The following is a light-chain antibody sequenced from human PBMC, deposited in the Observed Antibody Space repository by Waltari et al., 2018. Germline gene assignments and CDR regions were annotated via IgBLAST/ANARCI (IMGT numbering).Light chain of an antibody. CDR1: DPNIGANS. Sequence: QSVLTQAPSASGTPGRGVTVSCSGSDPNIGANSVPWYQHVPGAAPKVLIYRSNQRPSGAPDRFSGSKSGTSASLAISGLRSEDEADYYCAAWDDRLDSYVFGTGTRVTVL. J-gene: IGLJ1*01. V-gene: IGLV1-44*01. CDR3: AAWDDRLDSYV. CDR2: RSN.